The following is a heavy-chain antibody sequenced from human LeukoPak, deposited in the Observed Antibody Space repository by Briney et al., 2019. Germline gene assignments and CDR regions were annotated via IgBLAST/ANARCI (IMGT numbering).Heavy chain of an antibody. CDR3: ARDVNSSGMDV. D-gene: IGHD6-6*01. V-gene: IGHV3-30*03. J-gene: IGHJ6*02. Sequence: GRSLRLSCVASGFSFSHYGMHWVRQAPGKGLEWVAAISYDGTNKYYADSVKGRFTISRDNSKNTLYLQMNSLRAEDTAVYYCARDVNSSGMDVWGQGTTVTVSS. CDR2: ISYDGTNK. CDR1: GFSFSHYG.